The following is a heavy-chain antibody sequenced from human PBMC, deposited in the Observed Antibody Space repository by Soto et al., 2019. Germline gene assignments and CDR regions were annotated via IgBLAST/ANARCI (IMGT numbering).Heavy chain of an antibody. Sequence: GGSLRLSCAASGFTFSSYAMSWVRQAPGKGLEWVSAISGSGGSTYYGDSVKGRLTISRDNSKNKLYLQMNSLRAEDTAVYYCAKEAQWLVLYYFDYWGQGTLVTVSS. CDR2: ISGSGGST. CDR1: GFTFSSYA. CDR3: AKEAQWLVLYYFDY. J-gene: IGHJ4*02. D-gene: IGHD6-19*01. V-gene: IGHV3-23*01.